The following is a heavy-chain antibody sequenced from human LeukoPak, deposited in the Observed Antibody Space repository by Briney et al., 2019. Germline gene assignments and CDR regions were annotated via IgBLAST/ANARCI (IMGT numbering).Heavy chain of an antibody. V-gene: IGHV4-59*01. CDR1: GGSISSYY. Sequence: PSETLSLTCTVSGGSISSYYWSWIRQPPGKGLDWIGYIHYSGSTNYNPSLKSRVTISVDTSKNQFSLKLTSVTAADTAVYYCARDFRVGTYYEIPYGMDVWGQGTTVTVSS. CDR3: ARDFRVGTYYEIPYGMDV. D-gene: IGHD3-3*01. J-gene: IGHJ6*02. CDR2: IHYSGST.